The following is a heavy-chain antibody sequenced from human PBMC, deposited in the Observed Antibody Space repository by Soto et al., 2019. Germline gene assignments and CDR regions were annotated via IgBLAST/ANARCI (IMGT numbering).Heavy chain of an antibody. V-gene: IGHV1-2*04. CDR2: INPNSGGT. CDR1: GYTFTGYY. J-gene: IGHJ6*02. D-gene: IGHD3-3*01. CDR3: ARETPQGTYYDFWSGQAPGYGMDV. Sequence: ASVKVSCKASGYTFTGYYMHWVRQAPGQGLEWMGWINPNSGGTNYAQKFQGWVTMTRDTSISTAYMELSRLRSDDTAVYYCARETPQGTYYDFWSGQAPGYGMDVWGQGTTVTVSS.